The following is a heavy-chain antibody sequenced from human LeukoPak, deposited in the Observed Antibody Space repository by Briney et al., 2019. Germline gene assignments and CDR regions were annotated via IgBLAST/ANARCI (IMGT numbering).Heavy chain of an antibody. D-gene: IGHD3-16*01. CDR1: GYTFTRYA. V-gene: IGHV1-18*01. Sequence: ASVKVSCKASGYTFTRYAISWVRQAPAQGLGWMGWISTYTDNTNYAQKVQGRVTMTTDTSTSTAYMELRSLRSDNTAVYYCARVGFGNAFDIWGQGTMVTVSS. CDR3: ARVGFGNAFDI. CDR2: ISTYTDNT. J-gene: IGHJ3*02.